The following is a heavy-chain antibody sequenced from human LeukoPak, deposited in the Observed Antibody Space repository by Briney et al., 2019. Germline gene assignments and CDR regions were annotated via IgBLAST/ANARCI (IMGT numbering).Heavy chain of an antibody. CDR2: INHSGST. CDR1: GGSFSGYY. D-gene: IGHD1-26*01. Sequence: SETQSLTCAVYGGSFSGYYWSWIRQPPGKGLEWIGEINHSGSTNYNPSLKSRVTISVDTTKNQFSLKLSSVTAADTAVYYCARGLEWELDPYFDYWGQGTLVTVSS. J-gene: IGHJ4*02. V-gene: IGHV4-34*01. CDR3: ARGLEWELDPYFDY.